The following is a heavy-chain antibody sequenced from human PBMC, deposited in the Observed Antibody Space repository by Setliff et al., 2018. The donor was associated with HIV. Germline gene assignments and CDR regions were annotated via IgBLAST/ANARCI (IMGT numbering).Heavy chain of an antibody. CDR1: GYTFTTYG. CDR2: FNPIFTTP. CDR3: ARGVRVTVVQRGSSFDY. J-gene: IGHJ4*02. V-gene: IGHV1-69*13. D-gene: IGHD2-21*02. Sequence: SVKVSCKASGYTFTTYGINWVRQAPGQGLEWMGGFNPIFTTPDYAQKFQDRVTMTADESTSTAYMELRGLTSEDTAVYFCARGVRVTVVQRGSSFDYWGQGTLVTVSS.